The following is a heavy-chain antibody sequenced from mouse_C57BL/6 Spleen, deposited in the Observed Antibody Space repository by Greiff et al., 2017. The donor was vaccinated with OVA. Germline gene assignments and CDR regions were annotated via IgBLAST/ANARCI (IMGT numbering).Heavy chain of an antibody. CDR3: ARGDGNYVAY. V-gene: IGHV1-82*01. CDR1: GYAFSSSW. CDR2: IYPGDGDT. Sequence: QVQLQQSGPELVKPGASVKISCKASGYAFSSSWMNWVKQRPGKGLEWIGRIYPGDGDTNYNGKFKGKATLTADKSSSTAYMQLSSLTSEDSAVYFCARGDGNYVAYWGQGTLVTVSA. J-gene: IGHJ3*01. D-gene: IGHD2-1*01.